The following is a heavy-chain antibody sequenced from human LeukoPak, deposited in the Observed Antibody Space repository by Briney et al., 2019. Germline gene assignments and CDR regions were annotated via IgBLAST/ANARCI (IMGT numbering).Heavy chain of an antibody. D-gene: IGHD4-17*01. CDR2: ISAYNGNT. CDR3: ASQTRIYGDYLIDY. Sequence: ASVKVSCKASGYTFTSDGISWVRQAPGQGLECMGWISAYNGNTNYAQKLQGRVAMTTDTSTSTAYMELRSLRSDDTAVYYCASQTRIYGDYLIDYWGQGTLVTVSS. V-gene: IGHV1-18*01. CDR1: GYTFTSDG. J-gene: IGHJ4*02.